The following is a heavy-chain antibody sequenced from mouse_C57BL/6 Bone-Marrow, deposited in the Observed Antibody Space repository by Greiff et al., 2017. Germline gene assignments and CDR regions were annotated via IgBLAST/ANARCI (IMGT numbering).Heavy chain of an antibody. CDR2: ISSGGDYI. CDR1: GFTFSSYA. D-gene: IGHD6-5*01. V-gene: IGHV5-9-1*02. J-gene: IGHJ3*01. Sequence: DVMLVESGEGLVKPGGSLKLSCAASGFTFSSYAMSWVRQTPEKRLEWVAYISSGGDYIYYADTVKGRFTISRDNDRNTLCLEMSSLEADDTAMYYCTRAGDSYAWFADWGQGTLVTVSA. CDR3: TRAGDSYAWFAD.